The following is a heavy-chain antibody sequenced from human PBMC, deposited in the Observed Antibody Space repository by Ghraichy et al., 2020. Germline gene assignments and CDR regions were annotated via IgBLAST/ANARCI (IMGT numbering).Heavy chain of an antibody. Sequence: SVKVSCKASGGTFSSYAISWVRQAPGQGLEWMGGIIPIFGTANYAQKFQGRVTITADESTSTAYMELSSLRSEDTAVYYCARELIAVAGTRWFDPWGQGTLVTVSS. CDR1: GGTFSSYA. V-gene: IGHV1-69*13. CDR2: IIPIFGTA. J-gene: IGHJ5*02. D-gene: IGHD6-19*01. CDR3: ARELIAVAGTRWFDP.